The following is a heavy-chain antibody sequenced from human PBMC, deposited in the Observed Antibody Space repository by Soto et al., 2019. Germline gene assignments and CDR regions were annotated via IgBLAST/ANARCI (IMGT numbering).Heavy chain of an antibody. D-gene: IGHD1-20*01. CDR1: GFTFSSYW. CDR3: ARSFRITGTTYWFDP. V-gene: IGHV3-7*05. Sequence: EVQLVESGGGLVQPGGSLRLSCAASGFTFSSYWMSWVRQAPGKGLEWVANIKQDGSEKYYVDSVKGRFTISRDNAKDSLYLQMNSLRAEDTAVYYCARSFRITGTTYWFDPWGQGTLVTVSS. J-gene: IGHJ5*02. CDR2: IKQDGSEK.